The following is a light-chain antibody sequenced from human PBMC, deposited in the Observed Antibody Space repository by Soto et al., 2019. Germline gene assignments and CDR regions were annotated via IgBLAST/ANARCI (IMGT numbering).Light chain of an antibody. CDR1: QIISNW. Sequence: DIQMTQSPSTLSASVGDRVTITCRASQIISNWLAWYQQKPGRAPKFLIYDASSLESVVPSRFSGSGSGTEFTLTISSLQPDDFATYYCQQYDSYSPTFGQGTKVDIK. J-gene: IGKJ1*01. CDR3: QQYDSYSPT. V-gene: IGKV1-5*01. CDR2: DAS.